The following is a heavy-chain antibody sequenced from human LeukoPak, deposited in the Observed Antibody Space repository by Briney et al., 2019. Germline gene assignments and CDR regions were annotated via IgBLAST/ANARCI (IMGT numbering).Heavy chain of an antibody. CDR1: GGSISSYY. J-gene: IGHJ2*01. CDR2: IYYSGST. Sequence: SETLSLTCTVSGGSISSYYWSWIRQPPGKGLEWIGYIYYSGSTNYNPSPKSRVTISVDTSKNQFSLKMRSVTAADTAVYYCARGSQRWYFDLWGRGTLVTVSS. D-gene: IGHD6-25*01. V-gene: IGHV4-59*01. CDR3: ARGSQRWYFDL.